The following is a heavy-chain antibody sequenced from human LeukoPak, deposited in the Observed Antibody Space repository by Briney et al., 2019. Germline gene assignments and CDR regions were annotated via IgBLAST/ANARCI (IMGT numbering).Heavy chain of an antibody. J-gene: IGHJ6*02. CDR1: GGSFSGYY. D-gene: IGHD5-24*01. CDR3: ARDGYNQYYYYYYGMDV. Sequence: SETLSLTCAVYGGSFSGYYWSWIRQPPGKGLEWIGEINHSGSTNYNPSLKSRVTISVDTSKNQFSLKLSSVTAADTAVYYCARDGYNQYYYYYYGMDVWGQGTTVTVSS. V-gene: IGHV4-34*01. CDR2: INHSGST.